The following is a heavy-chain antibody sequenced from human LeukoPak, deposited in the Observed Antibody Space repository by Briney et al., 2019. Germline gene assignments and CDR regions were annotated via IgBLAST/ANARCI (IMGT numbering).Heavy chain of an antibody. V-gene: IGHV1-2*02. CDR3: ARDFNWGPDY. CDR1: GFTFTGHY. D-gene: IGHD7-27*01. J-gene: IGHJ4*02. Sequence: ASMKVSCKTSGFTFTGHYMHWVRQAPGQGLEWMGWINANTGVTHYALKFQGRVTMTRDTSISTGYMELSSLKSDDTAVYYCARDFNWGPDYWGQGTLVIVSS. CDR2: INANTGVT.